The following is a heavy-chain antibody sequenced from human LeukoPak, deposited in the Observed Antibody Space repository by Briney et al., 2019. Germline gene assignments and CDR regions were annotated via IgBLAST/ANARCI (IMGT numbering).Heavy chain of an antibody. D-gene: IGHD2-15*01. Sequence: PGGSLRLSCAASGFTVSSNYMSWVRQAPGKGLEWVSYIGSSGSTIYYADSVKGRFTISRDNAKNSLYLQMNSLRDEDTAVYYYARLWGYCSGGSCYSTPYWGQGTLVTVSS. CDR2: IGSSGSTI. CDR3: ARLWGYCSGGSCYSTPY. J-gene: IGHJ4*02. CDR1: GFTVSSNY. V-gene: IGHV3-48*02.